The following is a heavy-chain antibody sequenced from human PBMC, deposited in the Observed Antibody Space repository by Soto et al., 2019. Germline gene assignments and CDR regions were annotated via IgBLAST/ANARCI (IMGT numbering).Heavy chain of an antibody. CDR1: GGSFSTYY. CDR2: INHSGNN. J-gene: IGHJ3*02. CDR3: ARGGSNDWQVALDI. V-gene: IGHV4-34*01. D-gene: IGHD3-9*01. Sequence: QLQQWGAGLLKPSETLSLTCVVSGGSFSTYYYNWIRQSPGKVLEWIGEINHSGNNNYSPSLKSRVTMSLDTSKNQFSLKLTSVTAADTAVYYCARGGSNDWQVALDIWGQGTMVTVSS.